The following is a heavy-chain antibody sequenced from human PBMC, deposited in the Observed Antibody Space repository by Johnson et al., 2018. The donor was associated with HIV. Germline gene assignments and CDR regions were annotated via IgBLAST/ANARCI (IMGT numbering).Heavy chain of an antibody. CDR2: ISSSGSTI. V-gene: IGHV3-11*04. CDR1: GFTFSDYY. Sequence: QVQLVESGGGLVKPGGSLRLSCAASGFTFSDYYMSWIRQAPGKGLEWVSYISSSGSTIYYADSVKGRFTISRDNAKNSLYLQMNSLRAEDTAVYYCARERATLWFRASGAAFDIWGQGTLVTVSS. CDR3: ARERATLWFRASGAAFDI. D-gene: IGHD3-10*01. J-gene: IGHJ3*02.